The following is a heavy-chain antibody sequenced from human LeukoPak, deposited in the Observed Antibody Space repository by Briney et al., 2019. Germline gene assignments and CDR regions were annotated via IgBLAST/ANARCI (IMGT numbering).Heavy chain of an antibody. Sequence: SETLSLTCTVSGDPIGAHYWSWIRQPPGKGLEYIGDVYYTGTTNYKPSLKSRVSISLDTSNNRFSLNLNFVTAADTAVYFCASPRTSYRYTFDYWGPGALVTVSS. CDR3: ASPRTSYRYTFDY. CDR2: VYYTGTT. CDR1: GDPIGAHY. D-gene: IGHD5-18*01. V-gene: IGHV4-59*08. J-gene: IGHJ4*02.